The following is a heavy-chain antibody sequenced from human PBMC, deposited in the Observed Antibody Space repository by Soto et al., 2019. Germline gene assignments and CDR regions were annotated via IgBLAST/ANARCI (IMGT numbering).Heavy chain of an antibody. J-gene: IGHJ5*02. CDR2: IYYSGST. CDR3: ARVPLDFSCSSTSCRESNWFDP. V-gene: IGHV4-38-2*01. D-gene: IGHD2-2*01. CDR1: GDSIIGIYH. Sequence: SETLSLTCAVSGDSIIGIYHWAWIRQSPGRGLEWIASIYYSGSTYYNPSLKSRVTISVDTSKNQFSLKLSSVTAADTAVYYCARVPLDFSCSSTSCRESNWFDPWGQGTLVTVSS.